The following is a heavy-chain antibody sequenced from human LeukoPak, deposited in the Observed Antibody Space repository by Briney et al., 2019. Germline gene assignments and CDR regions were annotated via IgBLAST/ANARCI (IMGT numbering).Heavy chain of an antibody. V-gene: IGHV3-53*01. CDR1: GFTVSSNY. D-gene: IGHD5-18*01. CDR2: IYSGGST. Sequence: PGGSLRLSCAASGFTVSSNYMSWVRQAPGKGLEWVSVIYSGGSTYYADSVKGRFTISRDNSKNTLYLQMNSLRAEDTAVYYCAREDTAMVLDYWGQGTLVTVSS. CDR3: AREDTAMVLDY. J-gene: IGHJ4*02.